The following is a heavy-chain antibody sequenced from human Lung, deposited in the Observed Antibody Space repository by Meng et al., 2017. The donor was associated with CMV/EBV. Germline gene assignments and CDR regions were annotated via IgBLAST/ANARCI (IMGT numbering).Heavy chain of an antibody. V-gene: IGHV6-1*01. CDR1: GDNVSSNSAA. CDR3: ARDLNYYDSSGNYYVGWLDP. J-gene: IGHJ5*02. D-gene: IGHD3-22*01. Sequence: SQTXSLTXAISGDNVSSNSAAWNWIRQSPSRGLEWLGRTYYKSKWYNDFAPSVKSRITFNPDTSKNQLSLHLTSVTPEDTAVYYCARDLNYYDSSGNYYVGWLDPXGQGXLVTVSS. CDR2: TYYKSKWYN.